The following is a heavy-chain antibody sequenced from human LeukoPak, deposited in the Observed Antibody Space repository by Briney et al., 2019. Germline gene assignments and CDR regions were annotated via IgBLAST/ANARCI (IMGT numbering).Heavy chain of an antibody. CDR1: GYTFTGYF. Sequence: ASVKVSCKASGYTFTGYFIHWVRQAPGQGLEWMGWINPNTGATKYTRTFQGRVTMTRDTSINTAYMELNSVKADDTAVYYCARGLGWLQFDYWGQGTLLTVSS. J-gene: IGHJ4*02. CDR3: ARGLGWLQFDY. CDR2: INPNTGAT. D-gene: IGHD5-24*01. V-gene: IGHV1-2*02.